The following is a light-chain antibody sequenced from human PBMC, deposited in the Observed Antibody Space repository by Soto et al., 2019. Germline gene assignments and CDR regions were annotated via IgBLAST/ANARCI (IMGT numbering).Light chain of an antibody. V-gene: IGKV1-17*03. J-gene: IGKJ3*01. CDR1: QSIGTN. CDR2: ALS. Sequence: DIQMTQSPSAMSASVGDRVTITCRASQSIGTNLIWVQQTPGKVPKRLIYALSALQSGVPSRFSGSGSGKEFTLTISSLQPEDFATYYCLQHNTYPLTFGPGTKVDFK. CDR3: LQHNTYPLT.